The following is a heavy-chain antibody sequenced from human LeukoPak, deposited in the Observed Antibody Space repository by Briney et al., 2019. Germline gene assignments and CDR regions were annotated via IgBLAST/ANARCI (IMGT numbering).Heavy chain of an antibody. V-gene: IGHV3-74*01. CDR3: AAGVGDF. J-gene: IGHJ4*02. D-gene: IGHD2-8*01. CDR2: INSDGSST. Sequence: GGSLRLSCAASGFTFSTYWMHWVRHAPGKGLVWVSRINSDGSSTTYADSVKGRFTISRDNAKNTLYLQMNSLGAEDTAVYYCAAGVGDFWGQGTLVTVSS. CDR1: GFTFSTYW.